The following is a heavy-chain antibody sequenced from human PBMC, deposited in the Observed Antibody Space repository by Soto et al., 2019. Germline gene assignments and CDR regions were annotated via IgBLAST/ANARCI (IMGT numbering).Heavy chain of an antibody. D-gene: IGHD3-3*01. V-gene: IGHV4-59*08. J-gene: IGHJ4*02. CDR2: IYYSGST. Sequence: SETLSLTCTVSGGSISSYYWSWIRQPPGKGLEWIGYIYYSGSTNYNPSLKSRVTISVDTSKNQFSLKLSSVTAADTAVYYCASLWSGYYEDFDYWGQGTLVTVSS. CDR1: GGSISSYY. CDR3: ASLWSGYYEDFDY.